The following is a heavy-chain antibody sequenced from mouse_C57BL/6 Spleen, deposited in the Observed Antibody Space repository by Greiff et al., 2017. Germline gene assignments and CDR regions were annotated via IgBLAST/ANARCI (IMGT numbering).Heavy chain of an antibody. V-gene: IGHV1-69*01. Sequence: VQLQQPGAELVMPGASVKLSCKASGYTFTSYWMHWVKQRPGQGLEWIGEIDPSDSYTNYNQKFKGKSTLTVDKSSSTAYMQLSSLTSEDSAVYYCARVGGSPYYFDYWGQGTTLTVSS. D-gene: IGHD1-1*02. CDR3: ARVGGSPYYFDY. CDR2: IDPSDSYT. CDR1: GYTFTSYW. J-gene: IGHJ2*01.